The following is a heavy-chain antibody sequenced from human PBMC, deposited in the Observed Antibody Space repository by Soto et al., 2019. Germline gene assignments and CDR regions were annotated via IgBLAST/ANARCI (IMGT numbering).Heavy chain of an antibody. V-gene: IGHV4-34*01. J-gene: IGHJ4*02. CDR3: ARNTPIRVLDY. CDR2: INHSGST. CDR1: GGSFSGYY. Sequence: SETLSLTCAVYGGSFSGYYWSWIRQPPGKGLEWIGEINHSGSTNYNPSLKSRVTISVDTSKNQFSLKLSSVTAADTAVYYCARNTPIRVLDYWGQGTLVTVSS.